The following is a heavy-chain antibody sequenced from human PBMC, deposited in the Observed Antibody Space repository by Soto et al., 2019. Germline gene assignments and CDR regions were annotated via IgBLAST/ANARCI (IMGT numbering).Heavy chain of an antibody. V-gene: IGHV1-18*01. Sequence: VSVKVSCKASGYTFTIYGISWVRQAPGQGLEWMGWISAYNGNTNYAQKLQGRVTMTTDTSTSTAYMELRSLRSDDTAVYYCARDPGAQWLEYYFDYWGQGTLVTVSS. CDR3: ARDPGAQWLEYYFDY. D-gene: IGHD6-19*01. CDR2: ISAYNGNT. J-gene: IGHJ4*02. CDR1: GYTFTIYG.